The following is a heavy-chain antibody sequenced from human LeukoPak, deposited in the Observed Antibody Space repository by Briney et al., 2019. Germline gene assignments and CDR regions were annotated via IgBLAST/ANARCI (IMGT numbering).Heavy chain of an antibody. CDR3: ARAYSSSFDY. CDR1: GFTFSSYA. J-gene: IGHJ4*02. V-gene: IGHV3-23*01. D-gene: IGHD6-19*01. Sequence: HPGGSLRLSCAASGFTFSSYAMSWVRQAPGKGLEWVSAISGSGGSTYYADSVKGRFTISRDNSKSTLYLQMNSLRAEDTTVYYCARAYSSSFDYWGQGTLVTVSS. CDR2: ISGSGGST.